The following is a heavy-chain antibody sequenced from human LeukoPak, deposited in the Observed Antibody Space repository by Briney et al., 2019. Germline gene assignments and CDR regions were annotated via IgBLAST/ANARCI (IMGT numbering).Heavy chain of an antibody. D-gene: IGHD5-12*01. CDR3: ARESEPATIGPGLYYYGMDV. J-gene: IGHJ6*02. CDR1: GGTFSSYA. V-gene: IGHV1-69*04. CDR2: IIPILGIA. Sequence: GASVKVSCKASGGTFSSYAISWVRQAPGQGLEWMGRIIPILGIANYAQKFQGRVTITADKSTSTAYMELSSLRSEDTAVYYCARESEPATIGPGLYYYGMDVWGQGTTVTVSS.